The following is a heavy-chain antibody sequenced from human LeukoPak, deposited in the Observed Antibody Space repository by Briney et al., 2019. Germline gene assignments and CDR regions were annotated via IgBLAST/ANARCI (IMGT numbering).Heavy chain of an antibody. Sequence: GGSLRLSCAASGFTFSSYEMNWVRQAPGKGLEWVSGISPSGSISYYADSVKGRFTISRDNSKNTVSLQMNSLRAEDTALYYCAKVGATLGKDVWGKGTTVTVSS. CDR1: GFTFSSYE. CDR3: AKVGATLGKDV. CDR2: ISPSGSIS. J-gene: IGHJ6*04. D-gene: IGHD1-26*01. V-gene: IGHV3-23*01.